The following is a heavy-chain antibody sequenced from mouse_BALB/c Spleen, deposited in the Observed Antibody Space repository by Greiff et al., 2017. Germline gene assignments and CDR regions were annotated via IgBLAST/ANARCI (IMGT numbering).Heavy chain of an antibody. D-gene: IGHD2-12*01. CDR3: ARAYYRAMDY. CDR2: IDPENGDT. CDR1: GFNIKDYY. Sequence: EVQLQQSGAELVRSGASVKLSCTASGFNIKDYYMHWVKQRPEQGLEWIGWIDPENGDTEYAPKFQGKATMTADTSSNTAYLQLSSLTSEDTAVYYCARAYYRAMDYWGQGTSVTVSS. J-gene: IGHJ4*01. V-gene: IGHV14-4*02.